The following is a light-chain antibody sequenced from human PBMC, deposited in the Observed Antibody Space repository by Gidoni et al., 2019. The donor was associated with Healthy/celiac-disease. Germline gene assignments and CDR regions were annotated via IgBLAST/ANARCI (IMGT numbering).Light chain of an antibody. V-gene: IGKV2-28*01. CDR1: QSLLHSNGYKY. Sequence: DIGMTQSPLYLPVTPGSPASISCRSRQSLLHSNGYKYLAWYLQKTGQSPPLLIYLGSNRASGVPDRFSGSGSGTDCTLKISRVEAEDVGFYYCMQALQTPRSFGQGTKLEIK. CDR3: MQALQTPRS. J-gene: IGKJ2*04. CDR2: LGS.